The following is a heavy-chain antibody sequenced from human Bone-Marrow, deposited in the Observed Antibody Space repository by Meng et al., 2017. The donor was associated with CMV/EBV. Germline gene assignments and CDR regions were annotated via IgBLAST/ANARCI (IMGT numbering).Heavy chain of an antibody. D-gene: IGHD2-2*02. V-gene: IGHV3-30*02. CDR2: IWFDESNE. Sequence: GESLKISCAASGFTFRTYGMHWVRQAPGKGLEWVALIWFDESNEDYADSVKGRFSISRDNSKNTLYLQMNSLRAEDTAVYYCARERDIVVVPAAIPLFNYYYGMDVWGQGTTVTVSS. CDR3: ARERDIVVVPAAIPLFNYYYGMDV. CDR1: GFTFRTYG. J-gene: IGHJ6*02.